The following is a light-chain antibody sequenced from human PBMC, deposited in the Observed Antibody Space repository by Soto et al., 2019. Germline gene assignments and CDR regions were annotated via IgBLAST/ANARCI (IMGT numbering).Light chain of an antibody. CDR3: TSPTPGSLYV. Sequence: QSVLTHPPSASGSPGQSVAISCTGTSSDVGGYNYVSWYQQHPGRVPKLLIYMVSNRPSGVSNRFSGSKSGNTASLTISGLQAEDEADYFCTSPTPGSLYVFGTGTKVTVL. J-gene: IGLJ1*01. V-gene: IGLV2-14*01. CDR1: SSDVGGYNY. CDR2: MVS.